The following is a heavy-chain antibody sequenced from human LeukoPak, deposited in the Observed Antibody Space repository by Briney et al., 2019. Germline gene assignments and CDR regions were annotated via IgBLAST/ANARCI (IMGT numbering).Heavy chain of an antibody. J-gene: IGHJ4*02. V-gene: IGHV4-59*01. CDR1: GGSISSYY. D-gene: IGHD2-2*01. CDR3: ASTTYCSSTSCYGHYFDY. Sequence: PSETLSLTCTVSGGSISSYYWSWIRQPPGKGLEWIGYIYYSGSTNYNPSLKSRVTISVDTSKNQFSLKLSSVTAADTAVYYCASTTYCSSTSCYGHYFDYWGQGTLVTVSS. CDR2: IYYSGST.